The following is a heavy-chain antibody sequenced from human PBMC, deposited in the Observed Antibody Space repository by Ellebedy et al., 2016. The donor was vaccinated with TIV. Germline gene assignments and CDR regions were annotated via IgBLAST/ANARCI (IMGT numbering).Heavy chain of an antibody. CDR3: ARGRPAVVGALNYGLDV. J-gene: IGHJ6*02. Sequence: ESLKISCVASGFTFSDYYMSWIRQPPGKGLEWIGEIVHTGATNYNPSLKSRVSISQDASKSQFSLQLSSVAAADTAVYYCARGRPAVVGALNYGLDVWGQGTTVTVSS. V-gene: IGHV4-34*01. CDR2: IVHTGAT. CDR1: GFTFSDYY. D-gene: IGHD6-19*01.